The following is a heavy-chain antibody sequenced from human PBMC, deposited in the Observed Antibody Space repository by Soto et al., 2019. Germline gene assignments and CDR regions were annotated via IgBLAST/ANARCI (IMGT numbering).Heavy chain of an antibody. D-gene: IGHD3-22*01. Sequence: WGSLRLSCVASEFTYIEYWIHCLRQSAWKWLVWVLRINMDGTKTAYADSVKGRFTVSRGNANNTLYLQMNSLGVEDTAVYYCARDYYYDSRSSSVNWFDPWGQGTLVTVS. V-gene: IGHV3-74*01. CDR3: ARDYYYDSRSSSVNWFDP. CDR1: EFTYIEYW. CDR2: INMDGTKT. J-gene: IGHJ5*02.